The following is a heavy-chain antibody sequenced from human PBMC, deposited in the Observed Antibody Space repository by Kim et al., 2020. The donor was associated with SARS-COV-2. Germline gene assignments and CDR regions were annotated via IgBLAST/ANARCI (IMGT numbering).Heavy chain of an antibody. CDR1: GGSLSSRNYY. CDR3: TRLRDPKPSYYDSSGYYYFDY. V-gene: IGHV4-39*01. D-gene: IGHD3-22*01. Sequence: SETLSLTCTVSGGSLSSRNYYWGWIRQPPGKGLEWIGSMYYSGSTYYNPSLESRVTISADTSKNQISLKLISVTAADTAVYYCTRLRDPKPSYYDSSGYYYFDYGGQGTLVTVSS. J-gene: IGHJ4*02. CDR2: MYYSGST.